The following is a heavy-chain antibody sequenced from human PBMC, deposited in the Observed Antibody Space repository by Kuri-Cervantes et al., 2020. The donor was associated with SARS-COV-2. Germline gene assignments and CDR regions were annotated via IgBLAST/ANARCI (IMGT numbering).Heavy chain of an antibody. D-gene: IGHD3-3*01. CDR1: GFTFSSYS. J-gene: IGHJ2*01. Sequence: LTCAASGFTFSSYSMNWVRQAPGKGLEWVSSISSSSSYIYYADSVKGRFTISRDNAKNSLYLQMNSLRAEDTAVYYCAKDLHYDFWSGWYFDLWGLGTLVTVSS. CDR3: AKDLHYDFWSGWYFDL. CDR2: ISSSSSYI. V-gene: IGHV3-21*01.